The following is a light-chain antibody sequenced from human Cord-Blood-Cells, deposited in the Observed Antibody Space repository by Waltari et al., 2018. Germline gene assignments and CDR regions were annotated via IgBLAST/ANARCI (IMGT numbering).Light chain of an antibody. Sequence: QSALTQPASVSGSPGQSITISCTGTSGDIGNYKFVSWYQQEPGRAPKLIVYDVSQRPSGVCNRFAGSKSGNTASLTISGLQAEDEADYYCSSYTTTSSWVFGGGTKLTVL. J-gene: IGLJ3*02. CDR3: SSYTTTSSWV. CDR2: DVS. V-gene: IGLV2-14*01. CDR1: SGDIGNYKF.